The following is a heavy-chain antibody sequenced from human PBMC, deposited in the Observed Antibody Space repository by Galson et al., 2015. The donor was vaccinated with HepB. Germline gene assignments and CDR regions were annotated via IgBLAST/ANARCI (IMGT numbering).Heavy chain of an antibody. V-gene: IGHV1-69*10. J-gene: IGHJ4*02. CDR2: IIPILGIA. CDR3: ARGGDCTGGVCRYFDY. D-gene: IGHD2-8*02. Sequence: SVKVSCKASGGTFSSYAISWVRQAPGQGLEWMGGIIPILGIANYAQKFQGRVTITADKSTSTAYMELSSLRSEDTAVYYCARGGDCTGGVCRYFDYWGQGTLVTVSS. CDR1: GGTFSSYA.